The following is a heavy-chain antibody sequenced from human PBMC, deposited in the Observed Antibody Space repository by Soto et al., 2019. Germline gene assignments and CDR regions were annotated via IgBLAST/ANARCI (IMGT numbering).Heavy chain of an antibody. Sequence: GGSLRLSCAASVFTFSSYSMNWVRQAPGKGLEWVSSISSSSSYIYYADSVKGRFTISRDNAKNSLYLQMNSLRAEDTAVYYCARAFPTTAIVVVPAAYAYWGQGTLVTVSS. CDR1: VFTFSSYS. D-gene: IGHD2-2*01. V-gene: IGHV3-21*01. J-gene: IGHJ4*02. CDR3: ARAFPTTAIVVVPAAYAY. CDR2: ISSSSSYI.